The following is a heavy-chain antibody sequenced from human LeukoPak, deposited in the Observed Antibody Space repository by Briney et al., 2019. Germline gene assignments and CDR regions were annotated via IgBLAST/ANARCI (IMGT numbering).Heavy chain of an antibody. V-gene: IGHV4-39*01. CDR3: XXXRAAAARRSAFDI. CDR2: IYYSGST. D-gene: IGHD6-13*01. J-gene: IGHJ3*02. CDR1: GGSISSSSYY. Sequence: PSETLSLTCTVSGGSISSSSYYWGWIRQPPGKGLEWIGSIYYSGSTYYNPSLKSRVTISVDTSKNQFSLNLSSVTAAYTAVYXXXXXRAAAARRSAFDIWGQGTMVTVSS.